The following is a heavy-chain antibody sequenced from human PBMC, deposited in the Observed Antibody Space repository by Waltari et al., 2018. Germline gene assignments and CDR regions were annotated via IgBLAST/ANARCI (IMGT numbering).Heavy chain of an antibody. CDR2: IYHSGST. J-gene: IGHJ3*02. D-gene: IGHD3-22*01. Sequence: QVQLQESGPGLVKPSETLSLTCAVSGSSISSGYYWGWIRPPPGKGLEWIGSIYHSGSTYYNPSLKSRVTISVDTSKNQFSLKLSSVTAADTAVYYCAREPYYDSSGLDAFDIWGQGTMVTVSS. CDR3: AREPYYDSSGLDAFDI. CDR1: GSSISSGYY. V-gene: IGHV4-38-2*02.